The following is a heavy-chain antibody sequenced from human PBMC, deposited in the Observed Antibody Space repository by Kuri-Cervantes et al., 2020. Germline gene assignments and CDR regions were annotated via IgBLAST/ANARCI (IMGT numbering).Heavy chain of an antibody. CDR2: FDPEDGET. V-gene: IGHV1-24*01. CDR1: GYTLTELS. D-gene: IGHD2-15*01. J-gene: IGHJ6*03. Sequence: ASVKVSCKVSGYTLTELSMHWVRQAPGKGLEWMGGFDPEDGETIYAQKFQGRVTMTEDTSTDTAYMELRRLKSDDTAVYYCARGGAKCSGGSCYSAYNYYYMDVWGKGTTVTVSS. CDR3: ARGGAKCSGGSCYSAYNYYYMDV.